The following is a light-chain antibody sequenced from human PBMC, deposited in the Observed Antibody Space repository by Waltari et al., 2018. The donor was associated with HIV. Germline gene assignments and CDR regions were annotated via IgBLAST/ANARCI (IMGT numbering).Light chain of an antibody. CDR3: QQYYSNPPT. CDR1: QNIVYSSKNKNY. CDR2: WAS. Sequence: DIVMIQSPDSLALSLGEGATIHCKSSQNIVYSSKNKNYLAWDQQRPGQTPKLLIYWASTRESGVPDRFSGSGSWTDFTLTISNLQSEDVAIYFCQQYYSNPPTFGQGTKVEVK. J-gene: IGKJ1*01. V-gene: IGKV4-1*01.